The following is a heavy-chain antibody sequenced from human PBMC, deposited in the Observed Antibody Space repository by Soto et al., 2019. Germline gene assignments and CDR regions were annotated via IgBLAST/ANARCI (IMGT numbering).Heavy chain of an antibody. D-gene: IGHD3-3*02. CDR2: IYPGDSDT. CDR1: GYSFTSYW. J-gene: IGHJ6*02. V-gene: IGHV5-51*01. Sequence: GESLKISCKGSGYSFTSYWIGWVRQMPGKGLEWMGIIYPGDSDTRYSPSFQGQVTISADKSISTAYLQWSSLKASDTAMYYCARLQYSSFGYYYYYGMDVWGQGTTVTVSS. CDR3: ARLQYSSFGYYYYYGMDV.